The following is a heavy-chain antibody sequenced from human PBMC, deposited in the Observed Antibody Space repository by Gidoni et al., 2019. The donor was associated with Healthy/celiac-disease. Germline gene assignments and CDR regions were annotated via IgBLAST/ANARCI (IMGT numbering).Heavy chain of an antibody. Sequence: EVQLVESGGGLVQPGGSLRLSSAASGFSLSSYWLSWGRRAPGKGREGVAKINKGRSEKYYVESVKSRLTISRDNAKKSLYLQINSLRAEDTAVYYCARDRGGKIGYSDAFDIWGQGTMVTVSS. V-gene: IGHV3-7*03. D-gene: IGHD5-18*01. CDR3: ARDRGGKIGYSDAFDI. CDR1: GFSLSSYW. J-gene: IGHJ3*02. CDR2: INKGRSEK.